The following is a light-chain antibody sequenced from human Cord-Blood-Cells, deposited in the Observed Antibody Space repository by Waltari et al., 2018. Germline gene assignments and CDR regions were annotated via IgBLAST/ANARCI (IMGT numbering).Light chain of an antibody. J-gene: IGKJ2*01. V-gene: IGKV3-20*01. CDR3: QQYGSSPYT. CDR2: GAS. Sequence: EFVLTQSPGTLPLSPGETATLSCKASQSVSSSYLAWYQQQPGQAPRLVIYGASSRAAGIPVRFSGSGSGTDFTRSISRLEPEDFTVYYCQQYGSSPYTFGQGTKLEIK. CDR1: QSVSSSY.